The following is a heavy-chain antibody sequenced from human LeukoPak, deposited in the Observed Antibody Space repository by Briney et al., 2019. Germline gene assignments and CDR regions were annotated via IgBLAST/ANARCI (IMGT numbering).Heavy chain of an antibody. Sequence: SETLSLTCTVSGGSISSYYWSWIRQPAGKGLEWIGRIYTSGSTNYNPSLKSRVTMSVDTSKNQFSLKLSSVTAADTAVYYCARALGDCSGGSCYPYFDYWGQGTLVTVSS. D-gene: IGHD2-15*01. CDR1: GGSISSYY. V-gene: IGHV4-4*07. CDR3: ARALGDCSGGSCYPYFDY. J-gene: IGHJ4*02. CDR2: IYTSGST.